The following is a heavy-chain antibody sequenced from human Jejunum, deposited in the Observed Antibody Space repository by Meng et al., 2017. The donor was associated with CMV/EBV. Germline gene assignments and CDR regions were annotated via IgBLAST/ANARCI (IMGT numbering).Heavy chain of an antibody. D-gene: IGHD1-26*01. V-gene: IGHV1-18*01. CDR1: A. Sequence: AISWERQAHGQGLEWLGWVNTQEGNRGYAQMTHYEQKFQGRVTMTTDTSTSTAYMELRNLRPDDTAVYFCARDERASGSIIGFDYWGQGTVVTVSS. CDR2: VNTQEGNRGYAQMT. J-gene: IGHJ4*02. CDR3: ARDERASGSIIGFDY.